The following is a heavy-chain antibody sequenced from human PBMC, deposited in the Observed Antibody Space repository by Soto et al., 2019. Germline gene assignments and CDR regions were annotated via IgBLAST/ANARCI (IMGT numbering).Heavy chain of an antibody. CDR2: ISYDGSNK. Sequence: PGGSLRLSCAASGFTFSSYGMHWVRQAPGKGLEWVAVISYDGSNKYYADSVKGRFTISRYNSKNTLYLQMNSLRAEDTAVYYCAKDRLPYGEPVGYYFDYWGQGTLVTVSS. D-gene: IGHD4-17*01. J-gene: IGHJ4*02. V-gene: IGHV3-30*18. CDR3: AKDRLPYGEPVGYYFDY. CDR1: GFTFSSYG.